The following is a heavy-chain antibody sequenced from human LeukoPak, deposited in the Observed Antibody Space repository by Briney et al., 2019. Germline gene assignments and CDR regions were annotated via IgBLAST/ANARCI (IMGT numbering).Heavy chain of an antibody. D-gene: IGHD3-10*01. J-gene: IGHJ4*02. CDR2: ISGSGGST. Sequence: TGGSLRLSCAASGFTFSSYAMSWVRQAPGKGLEWVSGISGSGGSTYYADSVKGRSIISRDNPKNTLYLQMNSLRAEDTAVYYCAKLAFGEFTDCWGQGTLVTVSS. CDR3: AKLAFGEFTDC. CDR1: GFTFSSYA. V-gene: IGHV3-23*01.